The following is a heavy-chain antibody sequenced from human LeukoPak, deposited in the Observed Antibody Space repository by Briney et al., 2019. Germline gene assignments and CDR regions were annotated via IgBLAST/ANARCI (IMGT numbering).Heavy chain of an antibody. D-gene: IGHD2-15*01. CDR2: IYSSGST. Sequence: SETLSLTCTVSGGSISGYYWSWIRQPPGKGLEWIGYIYSSGSTDYNPSLKSRVTISEDTSKNQFSLKLSSVTAADTAVYYCARVALGYFDYWGQGTLVTVSS. CDR1: GGSISGYY. CDR3: ARVALGYFDY. V-gene: IGHV4-59*01. J-gene: IGHJ4*02.